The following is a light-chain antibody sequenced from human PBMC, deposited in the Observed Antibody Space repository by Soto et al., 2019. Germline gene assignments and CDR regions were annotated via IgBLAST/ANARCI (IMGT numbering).Light chain of an antibody. CDR3: QQFDNLIT. CDR1: QRISNNY. CDR2: DAS. V-gene: IGKV3D-20*01. J-gene: IGKJ4*01. Sequence: EIVLTQSPATLSLSPGERATLSCGASQRISNNYLAWYQQKPGLAPRLLNYDASNRAAGIPDRFSGSGSGTDFTLTISRLEPEDFAVYYCQQFDNLITFGGRTKVEIK.